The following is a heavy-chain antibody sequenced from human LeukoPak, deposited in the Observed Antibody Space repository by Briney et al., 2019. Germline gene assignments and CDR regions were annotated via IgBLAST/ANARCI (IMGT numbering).Heavy chain of an antibody. Sequence: SETLSLPCTVSGDPISSYYWRWIRHPPGKGLEWIGYIYYSGRTNYNPSLKSRVTISVDTSKNQFSLKLSSVTAADTAVYYCARDPRAAAGLDYYYGMDVWGKGTTVTVSS. CDR3: ARDPRAAAGLDYYYGMDV. CDR2: IYYSGRT. D-gene: IGHD6-13*01. J-gene: IGHJ6*04. V-gene: IGHV4-59*13. CDR1: GDPISSYY.